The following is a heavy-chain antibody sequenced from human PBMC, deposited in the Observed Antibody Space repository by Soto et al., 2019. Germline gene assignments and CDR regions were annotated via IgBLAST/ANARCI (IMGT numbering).Heavy chain of an antibody. CDR1: GFTFSSYS. CDR3: TRNPRSGISVGWFDP. J-gene: IGHJ5*02. CDR2: ISSSSSYI. V-gene: IGHV3-21*01. Sequence: GGSLRLSCAASGFTFSSYSMNWVRQAPGKGLEWVSSISSSSSYIYYADSVEGRFTISRDNAKNSLYLQMNSLRAEDTAVYYCTRNPRSGISVGWFDPWGQGTLVTVSS. D-gene: IGHD3-3*01.